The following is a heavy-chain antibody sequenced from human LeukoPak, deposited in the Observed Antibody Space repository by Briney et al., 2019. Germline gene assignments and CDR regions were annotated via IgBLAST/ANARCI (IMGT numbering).Heavy chain of an antibody. CDR1: GYTFTGYY. J-gene: IGHJ5*02. D-gene: IGHD4-17*01. CDR3: ARDGGDYDWFDP. Sequence: ASVKVSCKASGYTFTGYYMHWVRQAPGQGLEWMGWINPNSGGTNYAQEFQGRVTMTRDTSISTAYMELSRLRSDDTAVYYCARDGGDYDWFDPWGQGTLVTVSS. V-gene: IGHV1-2*02. CDR2: INPNSGGT.